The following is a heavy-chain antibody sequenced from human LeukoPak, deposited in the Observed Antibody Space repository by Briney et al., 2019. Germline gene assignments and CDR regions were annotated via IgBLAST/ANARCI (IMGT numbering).Heavy chain of an antibody. V-gene: IGHV3-11*01. CDR3: ARDLDYYDSSGYQTYYFDY. CDR2: ISSSSYTI. D-gene: IGHD3-22*01. J-gene: IGHJ4*02. Sequence: GGSLRLSCAASGFTFSDYYMSWIRQAPGKGLEWVSYISSSSYTIYYADSVKGRFTISRDNAKNSLYLQMNSLRAEDTAVYYCARDLDYYDSSGYQTYYFDYWGQGTLVTVSS. CDR1: GFTFSDYY.